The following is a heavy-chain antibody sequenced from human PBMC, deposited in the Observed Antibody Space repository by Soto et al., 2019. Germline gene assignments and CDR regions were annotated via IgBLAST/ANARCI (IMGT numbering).Heavy chain of an antibody. V-gene: IGHV3-23*01. CDR2: MSGSGGST. Sequence: SLRLSCASSGFTVSSNYMSWVRQAPGKGLEWVSGMSGSGGSTYYADSVKGRFTISRDTSKNTLYLQMTSLRAEDSAVYYCAKGPLRVVVAATAFDYWGQGTVVTV. CDR1: GFTVSSNY. CDR3: AKGPLRVVVAATAFDY. D-gene: IGHD2-15*01. J-gene: IGHJ4*02.